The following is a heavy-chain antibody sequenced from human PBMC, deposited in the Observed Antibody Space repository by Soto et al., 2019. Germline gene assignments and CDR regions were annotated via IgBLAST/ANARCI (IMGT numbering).Heavy chain of an antibody. Sequence: GESLKISCKGSGYIFTNYWIGWVRQIPWKGLEWMGIIYPGDSDTRYSPSFQGQVTISADKSISTAYLQWSSLKASDTAMYYCATHRGGSSWYYDYYGMDVWGQGTTVTVSS. J-gene: IGHJ6*02. CDR3: ATHRGGSSWYYDYYGMDV. CDR1: GYIFTNYW. D-gene: IGHD6-13*01. V-gene: IGHV5-51*01. CDR2: IYPGDSDT.